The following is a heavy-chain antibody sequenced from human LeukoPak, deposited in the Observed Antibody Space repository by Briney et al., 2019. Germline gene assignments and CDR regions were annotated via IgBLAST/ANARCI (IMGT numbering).Heavy chain of an antibody. CDR3: ARGSAWEPRPPFDS. J-gene: IGHJ4*02. CDR1: GFTFDDYG. CDR2: INWDGGST. D-gene: IGHD1-26*01. V-gene: IGHV3-20*01. Sequence: PGGSLRLSCAASGFTFDDYGMSWVRQAPGKGLEWVSGINWDGGSTSYADSVKGRFTISRDNAMNSLFLQMDSLRAEDTALYHCARGSAWEPRPPFDSWGQGTLVTVSS.